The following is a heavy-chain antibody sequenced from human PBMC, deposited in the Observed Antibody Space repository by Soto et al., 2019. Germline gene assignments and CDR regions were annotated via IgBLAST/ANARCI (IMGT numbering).Heavy chain of an antibody. Sequence: QVQLVQSGGAVKKPGASVKVSCKASGYILSSYGISWVRQAPGQGLEWMGCIYGDDGSTDYAKNLLCRFTVTTDTSPSTAYMELRQLRSDDTAVYYCARRTLGSSIGIGDYWGQGVLVTVSS. CDR3: ARRTLGSSIGIGDY. D-gene: IGHD1-1*01. CDR2: IYGDDGST. CDR1: GYILSSYG. J-gene: IGHJ4*02. V-gene: IGHV1-18*01.